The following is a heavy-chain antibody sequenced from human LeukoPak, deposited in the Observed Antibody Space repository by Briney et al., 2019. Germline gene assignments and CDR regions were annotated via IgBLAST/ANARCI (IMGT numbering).Heavy chain of an antibody. D-gene: IGHD3-16*01. CDR1: GGSMSSHY. J-gene: IGHJ4*02. CDR3: ARDLGV. CDR2: IHNSETT. V-gene: IGHV4-59*11. Sequence: SETLSLTCTVSGGSMSSHYWSWIRQPPGKGLEWIGYIHNSETTNYNPSLKSRVTISVDTSKNHFSLKLGSVTAADTAVYFCARDLGVWGQGTLVTVSS.